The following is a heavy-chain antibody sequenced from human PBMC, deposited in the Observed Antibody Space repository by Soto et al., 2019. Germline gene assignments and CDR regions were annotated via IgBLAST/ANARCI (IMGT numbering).Heavy chain of an antibody. CDR1: GGSISSYY. Sequence: PSETLSLTCTVSGGSISSYYWSWIRQPPGKGLEWTGYIYYSGSTNYNPSLKSRVTISVDTSKNQFSLKLSSVTAADTAVYYCARGIPYYDFWSGPAENYYYYGMDVWGQGTTVTVSS. D-gene: IGHD3-3*01. J-gene: IGHJ6*02. CDR3: ARGIPYYDFWSGPAENYYYYGMDV. CDR2: IYYSGST. V-gene: IGHV4-59*01.